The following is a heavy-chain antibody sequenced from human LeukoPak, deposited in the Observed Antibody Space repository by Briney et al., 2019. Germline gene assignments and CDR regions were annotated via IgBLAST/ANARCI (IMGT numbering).Heavy chain of an antibody. V-gene: IGHV4-34*01. CDR3: ARKGPAARRGGFDP. CDR1: GGSFSGYY. D-gene: IGHD2-2*01. Sequence: PSETLSLTCAVYGGSFSGYYWSWIRQPPGKGLEWIGEINHSGSTNYNPSLKSRVTISVDTSKNQFSLKLSSVTAADTAVYYCARKGPAARRGGFDPWGQGTLVTASS. CDR2: INHSGST. J-gene: IGHJ5*02.